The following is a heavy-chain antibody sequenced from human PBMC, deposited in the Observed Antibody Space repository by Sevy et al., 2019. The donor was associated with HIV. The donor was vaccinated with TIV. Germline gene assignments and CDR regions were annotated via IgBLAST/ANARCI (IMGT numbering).Heavy chain of an antibody. J-gene: IGHJ4*02. CDR2: ITISSSTI. CDR1: GFTFSTYS. CDR3: ARGDVTAGTSQFDF. D-gene: IGHD6-19*01. Sequence: GGSLRLSCAASGFTFSTYSMNWVRQAPGKGLEWVSYITISSSTIYYADSVKGRFTISRDDAKNSLYLQMNSLRAEDTAVYYCARGDVTAGTSQFDFWGQGALVTVSS. V-gene: IGHV3-48*01.